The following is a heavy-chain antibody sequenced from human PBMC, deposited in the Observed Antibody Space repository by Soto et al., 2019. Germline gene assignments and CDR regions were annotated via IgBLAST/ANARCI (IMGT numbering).Heavy chain of an antibody. Sequence: QVQLQESGPGLVKPSETLSLTCTVSGASISGYYWSWIRKSAGKGLEWIGRIYATGTTDYNPSLKSRVMMSVDTSKKQFSLRLRSVTAADTAXYYCVRDGTKTLRDWFD. D-gene: IGHD1-1*01. CDR2: IYATGTT. V-gene: IGHV4-4*07. CDR1: GASISGYY. CDR3: VRDGTKTLRDWFD. J-gene: IGHJ5*02.